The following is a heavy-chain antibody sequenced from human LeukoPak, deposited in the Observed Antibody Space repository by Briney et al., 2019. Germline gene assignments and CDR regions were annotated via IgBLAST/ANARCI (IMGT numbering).Heavy chain of an antibody. CDR3: AKSSITRAFDI. CDR2: ISYDGSNK. D-gene: IGHD3-10*01. V-gene: IGHV3-30*18. J-gene: IGHJ3*02. Sequence: GGSLRLSCAASGFTFSNYGMHWVRQAPGKGLEWVAVISYDGSNKYYADSVKGRFTISRDNSKNTVYLQMNSLRAEVTAVYYCAKSSITRAFDIGEQGTMVTVPS. CDR1: GFTFSNYG.